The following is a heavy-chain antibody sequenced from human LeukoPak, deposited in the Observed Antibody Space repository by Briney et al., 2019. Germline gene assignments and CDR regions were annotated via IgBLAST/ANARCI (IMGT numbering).Heavy chain of an antibody. J-gene: IGHJ3*02. Sequence: PGGSLRLSCAASGFTFSSHRMNWVRQAPGKGLEWVADISRSSSDIHYADSVTGRFTISRDTAKNSVYLQMNSLRAEDTALYYCTRDRYSSGWYAFDIWGQGTMVTVSS. CDR2: ISRSSSDI. CDR3: TRDRYSSGWYAFDI. D-gene: IGHD6-19*01. V-gene: IGHV3-48*01. CDR1: GFTFSSHR.